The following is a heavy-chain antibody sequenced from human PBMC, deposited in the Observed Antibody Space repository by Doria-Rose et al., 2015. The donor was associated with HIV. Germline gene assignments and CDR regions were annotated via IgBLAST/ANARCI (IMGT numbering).Heavy chain of an antibody. V-gene: IGHV4-34*01. CDR2: INHSGST. Sequence: QVQLQQWGAGLVKPSETLSLTCAVFGGSFSGYYWSWIRQPPGKGLEWIEVINHSGSTNYKTSLKSRVTISLDTSKNLFSLKLSSVTAADTAVYYCARGLLRGGWNDVDYYYGMDVWGQGTTVAVSS. J-gene: IGHJ6*02. CDR1: GGSFSGYY. CDR3: ARGLLRGGWNDVDYYYGMDV. D-gene: IGHD1-1*01.